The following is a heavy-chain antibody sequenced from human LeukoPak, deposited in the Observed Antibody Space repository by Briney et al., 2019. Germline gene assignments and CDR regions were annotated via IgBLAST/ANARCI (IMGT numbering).Heavy chain of an antibody. J-gene: IGHJ4*02. Sequence: PGGSLGLSCAASGFTFRDYYMAWIRQAPGKGLEWVSHISSSVTTVYYADSVRGRFTLSRDNAKNPVSLQMNSPRAEDTAVYYCARDKRKGIVGSTKSYFDYWGQGTLVTVSS. V-gene: IGHV3-11*04. D-gene: IGHD1-26*01. CDR2: ISSSVTTV. CDR1: GFTFRDYY. CDR3: ARDKRKGIVGSTKSYFDY.